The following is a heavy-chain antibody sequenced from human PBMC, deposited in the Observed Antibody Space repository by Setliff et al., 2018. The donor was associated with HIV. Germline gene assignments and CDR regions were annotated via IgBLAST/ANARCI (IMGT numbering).Heavy chain of an antibody. V-gene: IGHV1-46*01. J-gene: IGHJ6*03. CDR1: GYTLTELS. CDR2: INPSGGST. D-gene: IGHD3-3*01. CDR3: ARDGYYNFWSGYGYYYYYMDV. Sequence: ASVKVSCKVSGYTLTELSMHWVRQAPGQGLEWMGIINPSGGSTTYAQKFQGRVTMTRDTSTTTIFMELSSLRSEDTAVYYCARDGYYNFWSGYGYYYYYMDVWGKGTTVTVSS.